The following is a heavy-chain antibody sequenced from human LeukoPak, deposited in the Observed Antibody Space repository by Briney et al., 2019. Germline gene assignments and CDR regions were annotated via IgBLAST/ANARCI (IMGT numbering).Heavy chain of an antibody. CDR1: GGTFSSYA. D-gene: IGHD1-26*01. V-gene: IGHV1-69*01. Sequence: ASVKVSCTASGGTFSSYAISWVRQAPGQGLEWMGGIIPIFGTANYAQKFQGRVTITADESTSTAYMELSSLRSEDTAVYYCARGKWELPRPFDYWGQGTLVTVSS. J-gene: IGHJ4*02. CDR2: IIPIFGTA. CDR3: ARGKWELPRPFDY.